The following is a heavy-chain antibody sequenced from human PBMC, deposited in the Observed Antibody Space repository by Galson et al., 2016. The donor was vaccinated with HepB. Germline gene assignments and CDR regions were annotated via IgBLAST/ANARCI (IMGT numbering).Heavy chain of an antibody. D-gene: IGHD7-27*01. CDR2: IHYSGEKT. CDR3: VKDPNWGSGF. V-gene: IGHV3-23*01. Sequence: SLRLSCAASGFTFSIHDMNWVRQAPGKGLEWVSNIHYSGEKTFYANSVKGRFTISSDNYRNTLYIQMNSLRAEDTAVYYCVKDPNWGSGFWGLGTLVTVSS. J-gene: IGHJ4*02. CDR1: GFTFSIHD.